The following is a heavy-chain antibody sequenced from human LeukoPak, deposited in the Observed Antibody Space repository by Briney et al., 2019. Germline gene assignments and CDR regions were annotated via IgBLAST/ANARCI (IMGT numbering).Heavy chain of an antibody. Sequence: PGRSLRLSCAASEFTFSSYGMHWVRQAPRLGLEWVALIRYDGTNTYYADSVKGRFTVSRDNSKNTLYLQMNSLRAEDTAVYYCARDRDGMDVWGQGTTVTVSS. J-gene: IGHJ6*02. CDR3: ARDRDGMDV. V-gene: IGHV3-33*01. CDR2: IRYDGTNT. CDR1: EFTFSSYG.